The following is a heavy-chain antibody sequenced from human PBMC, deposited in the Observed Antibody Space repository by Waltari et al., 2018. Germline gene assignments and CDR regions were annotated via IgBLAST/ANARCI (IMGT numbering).Heavy chain of an antibody. D-gene: IGHD5-12*01. CDR1: GFRFGGSA. V-gene: IGHV3-23*01. Sequence: EVQLLESGGGLVQPGGSLRLSCAASGFRFGGSALNWVRQPPGKGLEWVSGVRGSGATTNYADSVRGRFTVSRDNSRNTVYLQMNSLRAEDTAVYYCAKAFRGYSGSYFDIWGRGTLVAVSA. J-gene: IGHJ4*02. CDR2: VRGSGATT. CDR3: AKAFRGYSGSYFDI.